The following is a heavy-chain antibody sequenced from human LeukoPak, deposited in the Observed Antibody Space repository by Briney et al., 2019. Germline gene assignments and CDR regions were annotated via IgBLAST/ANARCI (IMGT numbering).Heavy chain of an antibody. CDR2: IYYSGRT. D-gene: IGHD3-22*01. CDR3: AREGSSGYYYWFDP. J-gene: IGHJ5*02. V-gene: IGHV4-30-4*07. CDR1: GGSISSDGYS. Sequence: SETLSLTCAVSGGSISSDGYSWSWIRQPPGKGLEWIGYIYYSGRTYYNPSLKSRVTISVDTSKNQFSLKLSSVTAADTAVYYCAREGSSGYYYWFDPWGQGTLVTVSS.